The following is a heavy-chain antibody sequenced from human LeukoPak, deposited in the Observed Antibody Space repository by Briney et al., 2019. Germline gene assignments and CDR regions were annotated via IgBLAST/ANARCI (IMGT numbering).Heavy chain of an antibody. V-gene: IGHV3-30*03. CDR1: GFTFSSYG. CDR3: ARHRDGYSLGFFDY. D-gene: IGHD5-24*01. J-gene: IGHJ4*02. Sequence: GRSLRLSCAASGFTFSSYGMHWVRQAPGKGLEWVAVISYDGSNKYYADSVKGRFTISRDNSKNTLYLQMNSLRAEDTAVYYCARHRDGYSLGFFDYWGQGTLVTVSS. CDR2: ISYDGSNK.